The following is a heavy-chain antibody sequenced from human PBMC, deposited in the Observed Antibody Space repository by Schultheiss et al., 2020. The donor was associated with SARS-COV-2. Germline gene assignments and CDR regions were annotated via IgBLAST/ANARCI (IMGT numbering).Heavy chain of an antibody. CDR3: ARAPNTDCSSTSCYWWFDP. CDR2: ISSSGSTI. CDR1: GFTVSSNY. V-gene: IGHV3-11*01. Sequence: GESLKISCAASGFTVSSNYMSWVRQAPGKGLEWVSYISSSGSTIYYADSVKGRFTISRDNAKNSLYLQMNSLRAEDTAVYYCARAPNTDCSSTSCYWWFDPWGQGTLVTVSS. J-gene: IGHJ5*02. D-gene: IGHD2-2*01.